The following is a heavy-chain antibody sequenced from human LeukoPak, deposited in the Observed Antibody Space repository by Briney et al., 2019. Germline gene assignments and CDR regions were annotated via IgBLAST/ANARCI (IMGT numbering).Heavy chain of an antibody. J-gene: IGHJ4*02. CDR1: GYTFTGYY. CDR2: INPNSGGT. Sequence: ASVKVSRKASGYTFTGYYMHWVRQAPGQGREWVGWINPNSGGTNYAQKFQGRVTMTRDTSISTAYMELSRLRSDDTAAYYCARDLNYYGSGSYEYWGQGTLVTVSS. D-gene: IGHD3-10*01. V-gene: IGHV1-2*02. CDR3: ARDLNYYGSGSYEY.